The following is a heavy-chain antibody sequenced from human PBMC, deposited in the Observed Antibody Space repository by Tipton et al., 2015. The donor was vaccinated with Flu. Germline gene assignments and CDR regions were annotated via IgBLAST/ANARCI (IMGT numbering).Heavy chain of an antibody. J-gene: IGHJ3*02. CDR1: GYTFTSYG. CDR3: ARDPRWLQSNGASDSFDI. V-gene: IGHV1-18*01. Sequence: QVQLVQSGAEVKKPGASVKVSCKASGYTFTSYGISWVRQATGQGLEWMGWISAYNGNTNYAQKLQGRVTMTTDTSTSTAYMELRSRRSGGTPVFYCARDPRWLQSNGASDSFDIWGQGTMVTVAS. CDR2: ISAYNGNT. D-gene: IGHD5-24*01.